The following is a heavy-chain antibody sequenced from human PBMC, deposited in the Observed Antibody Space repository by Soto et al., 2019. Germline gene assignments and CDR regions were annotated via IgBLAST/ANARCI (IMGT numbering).Heavy chain of an antibody. CDR3: ARGGELSSSWRNGENFDY. J-gene: IGHJ4*02. CDR1: GGSFSGYY. D-gene: IGHD6-13*01. CDR2: INHSGST. V-gene: IGHV4-34*01. Sequence: QVQLQQWGAGLLKPSETLSLTCAVYGGSFSGYYWSWIRQPPGKGLEWIGEINHSGSTNYNPSLKSRVTISVDTHKNHFSLKLSSVTAADTAVYYCARGGELSSSWRNGENFDYWGQGTLVTVSS.